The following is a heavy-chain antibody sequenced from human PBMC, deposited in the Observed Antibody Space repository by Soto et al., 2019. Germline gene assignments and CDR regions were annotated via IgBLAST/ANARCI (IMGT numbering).Heavy chain of an antibody. V-gene: IGHV4-31*01. D-gene: IGHD2-2*01. CDR3: ASVYSSNLDGWWFDP. CDR2: IHYTGST. J-gene: IGHJ5*02. Sequence: QVQLQESGPGLVKPSETLSLTCSASGDSISSRGYYWSWIRQRPGKGLEWIAYIHYTGSTSYNPSLKSPTTISVDTVKNQISLTVNSVTAADTAVYYCASVYSSNLDGWWFDPWGQGTLVTVSS. CDR1: GDSISSRGYY.